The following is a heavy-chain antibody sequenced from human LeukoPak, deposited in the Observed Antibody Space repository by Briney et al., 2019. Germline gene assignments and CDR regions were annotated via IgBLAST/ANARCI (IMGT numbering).Heavy chain of an antibody. CDR3: AKCTYYYGSGSSINYFDY. CDR1: RFIFPSTG. V-gene: IGHV3-30*02. CDR2: IRYDGSDK. Sequence: GGSLRLSCAASRFIFPSTGMHWVRQAPGKGLEWVSFIRYDGSDKYYADSVKGRFTISRDNSKNTLYLQMNSLRAEDTAVYYCAKCTYYYGSGSSINYFDYWGQGTLVTVSS. J-gene: IGHJ4*02. D-gene: IGHD3-10*01.